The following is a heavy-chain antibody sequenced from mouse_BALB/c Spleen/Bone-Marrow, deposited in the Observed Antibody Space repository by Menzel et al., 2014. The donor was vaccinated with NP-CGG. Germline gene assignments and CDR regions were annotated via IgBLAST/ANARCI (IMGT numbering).Heavy chain of an antibody. J-gene: IGHJ2*01. CDR1: GFNIXDTY. D-gene: IGHD1-1*01. CDR3: ARYYYGSSYFDY. V-gene: IGHV14-3*02. CDR2: IDPANGNT. Sequence: EVQLVESGAELVKPGASVKLSCTASGFNIXDTYMHWVKQRPEQGLEWIGRIDPANGNTKYDPKFQGKATITADTSSNTAYLQLSSLTSEDTAVYYCARYYYGSSYFDYWGQGTTLTVSS.